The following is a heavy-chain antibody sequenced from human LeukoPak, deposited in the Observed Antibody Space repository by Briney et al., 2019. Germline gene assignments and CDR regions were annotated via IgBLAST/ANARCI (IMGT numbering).Heavy chain of an antibody. CDR3: ARSMPLSGYSGYDADY. CDR2: IWYDGSKK. D-gene: IGHD5-12*01. V-gene: IGHV3-33*01. J-gene: IGHJ4*02. Sequence: GGSLRLSCAASGFTFSVYGMHWVRQAPGEGLERLAVIWYDGSKKQYADSVKGRFTISRDNSKNTLYLQMNSLRADDTAIYYCARSMPLSGYSGYDADYWGQGTLVTVSS. CDR1: GFTFSVYG.